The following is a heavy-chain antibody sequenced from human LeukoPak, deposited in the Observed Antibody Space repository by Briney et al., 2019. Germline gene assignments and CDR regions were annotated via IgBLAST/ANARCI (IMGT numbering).Heavy chain of an antibody. CDR3: ARDPDSSNEWGPFDP. D-gene: IGHD1-1*01. J-gene: IGHJ5*02. CDR1: GDSVSRNGPS. Sequence: SQTLSLTCAVSGDSVSRNGPSWNWIRQSPPGGLEWLGRTYYRSKWSSDYAVSVKSRITINPDTSKNDFSLQLDSVTPEDTAVYYCARDPDSSNEWGPFDPWGQGTLVTVSS. V-gene: IGHV6-1*01. CDR2: TYYRSKWSS.